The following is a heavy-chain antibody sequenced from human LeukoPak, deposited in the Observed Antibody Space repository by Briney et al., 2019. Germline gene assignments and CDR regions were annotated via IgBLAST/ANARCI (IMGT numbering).Heavy chain of an antibody. CDR3: TTDSSLVATIPDY. D-gene: IGHD5-12*01. Sequence: GGSLRLSCAASGFTFSNAWMSWVRQAPGKGLEWVGCIKSKTDGGTTDYAAPVKGRFTISRDDSKNTLYLQMNSLKTEDTAVYYCTTDSSLVATIPDYWGQGTLVTVSS. J-gene: IGHJ4*02. V-gene: IGHV3-15*01. CDR1: GFTFSNAW. CDR2: IKSKTDGGTT.